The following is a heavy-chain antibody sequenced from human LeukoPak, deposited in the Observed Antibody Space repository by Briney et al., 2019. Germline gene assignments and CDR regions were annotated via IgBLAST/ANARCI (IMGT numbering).Heavy chain of an antibody. V-gene: IGHV4-39*07. J-gene: IGHJ3*02. CDR1: GGSISSSSYY. CDR3: ARDGAYGDYEDHDAFDI. Sequence: SETLSLTCTVSGGSISSSSYYWAWIRQPPGKGLEWIGSIYYTGSTYYNPSLKSRVTISVDTSKNQFSLRLSSVTAADTAVYYCARDGAYGDYEDHDAFDIWGQGTMVTVSS. CDR2: IYYTGST. D-gene: IGHD4-17*01.